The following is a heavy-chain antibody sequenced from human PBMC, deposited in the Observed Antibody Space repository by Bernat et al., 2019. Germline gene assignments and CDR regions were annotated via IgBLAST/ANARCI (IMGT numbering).Heavy chain of an antibody. V-gene: IGHV1-69*02. D-gene: IGHD3-22*01. J-gene: IGHJ4*02. CDR1: GGTFSSYT. CDR3: ASSVYDSSGYYDY. CDR2: IIPILGIA. Sequence: QVQLVQSGAEVKKPGSSVKVSCKASGGTFSSYTISWVRQAPGQGLEWMGRIIPILGIANYAQKSQGRVTITADKSTSTAYMELSSLRSEDTAVYYCASSVYDSSGYYDYWGQGTLVTVSS.